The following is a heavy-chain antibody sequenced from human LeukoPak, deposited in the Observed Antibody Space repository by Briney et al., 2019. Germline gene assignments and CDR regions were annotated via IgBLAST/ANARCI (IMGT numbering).Heavy chain of an antibody. J-gene: IGHJ4*02. CDR2: ISYDGSNK. Sequence: GRSLRLSCAASGFTFSSYAMHWVRQAPGKGLEWVAVISYDGSNKYYADSVKGRFTISRDNSKNTLYLQMNSLRAEDTAMYYCARAIAVAGELDYWGQGTLVTVSS. CDR3: ARAIAVAGELDY. CDR1: GFTFSSYA. V-gene: IGHV3-30-3*01. D-gene: IGHD6-19*01.